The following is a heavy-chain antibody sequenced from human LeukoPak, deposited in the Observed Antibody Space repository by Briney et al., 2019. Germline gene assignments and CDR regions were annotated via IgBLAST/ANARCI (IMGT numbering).Heavy chain of an antibody. CDR1: GFTFSSYS. J-gene: IGHJ4*02. Sequence: GGSLRLSCAASGFTFSSYSMNWVRQAPGKGLEWVSSISSSCSYIYYADSVKGRFTISRDNAKNSLYLQMNSLRAEDTAVYYCARDSYDFWSGYYAISVGDYWGQGTLVTVSS. D-gene: IGHD3-3*01. CDR2: ISSSCSYI. V-gene: IGHV3-21*01. CDR3: ARDSYDFWSGYYAISVGDY.